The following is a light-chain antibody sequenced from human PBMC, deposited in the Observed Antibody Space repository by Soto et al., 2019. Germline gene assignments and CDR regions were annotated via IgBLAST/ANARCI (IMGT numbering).Light chain of an antibody. CDR2: DAS. V-gene: IGKV3-11*01. Sequence: ELVLTQSPATLSLSPGEGASLSCCAIQSVGTYMAWYQHKPGQPPRLLIYDASKRATGVPARFSGSGSGTDFTLTISSLQSEDFAVYYCQQYNNWPWTFGQGTKVDNK. CDR1: QSVGTY. J-gene: IGKJ1*01. CDR3: QQYNNWPWT.